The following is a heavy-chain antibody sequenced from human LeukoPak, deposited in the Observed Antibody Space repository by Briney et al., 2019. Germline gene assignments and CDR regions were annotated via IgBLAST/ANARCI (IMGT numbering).Heavy chain of an antibody. D-gene: IGHD5-24*01. Sequence: PSETLSLTCTVSGYSISSGYYWGWIRQPPGKGLEWIGSIYHSGSTYYNPSLKSRVTISVDTSKNQFSLKLSSVTAADTAVYYCARGGLPNGYHAVSQGAFDIWGQGTMVTVSS. CDR2: IYHSGST. J-gene: IGHJ3*02. CDR1: GYSISSGYY. V-gene: IGHV4-38-2*02. CDR3: ARGGLPNGYHAVSQGAFDI.